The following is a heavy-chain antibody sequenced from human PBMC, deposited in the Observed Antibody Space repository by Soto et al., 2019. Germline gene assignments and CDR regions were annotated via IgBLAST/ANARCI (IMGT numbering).Heavy chain of an antibody. CDR3: AREGALKPFSS. J-gene: IGHJ5*02. V-gene: IGHV3-21*01. CDR1: GFTFSNYN. CDR2: ISGSSIYI. Sequence: GGSLRLSCVASGFTFSNYNMNWVRQAPGKGLEWVSHISGSSIYIHYADSMRGRFTISRDNAKNSVYLQMDSLRVEDTAVYYCAREGALKPFSSWGQGALVTVSS.